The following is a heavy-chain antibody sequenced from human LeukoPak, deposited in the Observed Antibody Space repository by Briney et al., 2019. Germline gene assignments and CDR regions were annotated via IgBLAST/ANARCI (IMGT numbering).Heavy chain of an antibody. D-gene: IGHD3-3*01. CDR2: IYYSGST. CDR3: ARHSSDYDFWSGYSDY. V-gene: IGHV4-59*08. Sequence: SETLSLTCTVSGGSISSYYWSWIRQPPGKGLEWIGYIYYSGSTNYNPSLKSRVTISVDTSKNQFSLKLSSVTAADTAVCYCARHSSDYDFWSGYSDYWGQGTLVTVSS. CDR1: GGSISSYY. J-gene: IGHJ4*02.